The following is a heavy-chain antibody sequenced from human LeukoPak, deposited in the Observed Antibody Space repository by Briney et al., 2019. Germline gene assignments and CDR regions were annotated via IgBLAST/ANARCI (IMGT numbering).Heavy chain of an antibody. J-gene: IGHJ6*02. CDR2: IYYSGST. V-gene: IGHV4-59*08. CDR1: GGSISSYY. Sequence: SETLSLTCTVSGGSISSYYWSWIRQPPGKGLEWIGYIYYSGSTNYNPSLKSRVTISVDTSKNQFSLKLSSVTAADTAVYYCARLNSYYYDSSGSYLGGYYYYGMDVWGQGTTVTVSS. D-gene: IGHD3-22*01. CDR3: ARLNSYYYDSSGSYLGGYYYYGMDV.